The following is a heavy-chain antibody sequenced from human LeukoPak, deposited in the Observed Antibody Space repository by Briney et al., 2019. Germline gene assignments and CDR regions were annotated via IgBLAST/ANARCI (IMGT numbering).Heavy chain of an antibody. Sequence: GRSLRLSCAASGFTFSSYGMHWVRQAPGKGLEWVAVISYDGSNKYYADSVKGRFTISRDNSKNTLYLQMNSLRAEDTAVYYCCRSDFWSGSAFDIWGQGTMVTVSS. CDR2: ISYDGSNK. V-gene: IGHV3-30*03. J-gene: IGHJ3*02. D-gene: IGHD3-3*01. CDR1: GFTFSSYG. CDR3: CRSDFWSGSAFDI.